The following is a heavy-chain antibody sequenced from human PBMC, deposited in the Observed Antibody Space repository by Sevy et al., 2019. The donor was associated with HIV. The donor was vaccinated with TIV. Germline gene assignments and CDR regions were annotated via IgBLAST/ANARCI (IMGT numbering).Heavy chain of an antibody. V-gene: IGHV3-23*01. CDR3: AKEGAYSSGSYFDY. Sequence: GGSLRLSCAASGFTFSSYATSWVRQAPGKGLEWVSAISGSGDNTYYADSMKGRFTISRDNSKNTLYLQINSLRAEDTAVYYCAKEGAYSSGSYFDYWGQGSLVTVSS. CDR1: GFTFSSYA. D-gene: IGHD6-19*01. J-gene: IGHJ4*02. CDR2: ISGSGDNT.